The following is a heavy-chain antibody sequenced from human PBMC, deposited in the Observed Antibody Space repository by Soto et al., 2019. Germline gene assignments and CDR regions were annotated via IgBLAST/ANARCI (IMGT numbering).Heavy chain of an antibody. D-gene: IGHD3-10*01. Sequence: SETLSITCAVYGGSFSGYYWSWIRQPPGKGLEWIGEINHSGSTNYSPSLKSRVTISVDTSKNQFSLKLSSVTAADTAVYYCVREAADYGSGSYLAGYYYYMDVWGKGTTVT. V-gene: IGHV4-34*01. CDR3: VREAADYGSGSYLAGYYYYMDV. CDR1: GGSFSGYY. CDR2: INHSGST. J-gene: IGHJ6*03.